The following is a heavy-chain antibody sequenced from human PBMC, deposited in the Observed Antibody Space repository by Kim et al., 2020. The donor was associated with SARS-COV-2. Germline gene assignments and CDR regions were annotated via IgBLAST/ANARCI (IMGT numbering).Heavy chain of an antibody. D-gene: IGHD3-9*01. CDR3: ASDVLRYFDSTPM. J-gene: IGHJ4*02. V-gene: IGHV3-33*01. Sequence: YADSVKGRFTISRDNSKNTLYLQMNSLRAEDTAVYYCASDVLRYFDSTPMWGQGTLVTVSS.